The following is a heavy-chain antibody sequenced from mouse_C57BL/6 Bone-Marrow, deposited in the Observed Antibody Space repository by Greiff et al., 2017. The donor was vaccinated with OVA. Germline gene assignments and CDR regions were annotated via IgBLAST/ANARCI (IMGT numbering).Heavy chain of an antibody. Sequence: QVQLQQPGTELVKPGASVKLSCKASGYTFTSYWMHWVKQRPGQGLEWIGEIYPRSGNTYYNEKFKGKATLTADKSSSTAYMELRSLTSEDSAVYFCARNSGDYSKRGYFDYWGQGTTLTVSS. CDR1: GYTFTSYW. D-gene: IGHD2-5*01. J-gene: IGHJ2*01. CDR3: ARNSGDYSKRGYFDY. V-gene: IGHV1-53*01. CDR2: IYPRSGNT.